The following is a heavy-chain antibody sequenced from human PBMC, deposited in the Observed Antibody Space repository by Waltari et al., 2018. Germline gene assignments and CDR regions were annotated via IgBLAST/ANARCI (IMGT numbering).Heavy chain of an antibody. CDR3: ARGARRTTVTTGWWYFDL. CDR2: SNSDGSST. V-gene: IGHV3-74*01. D-gene: IGHD4-17*01. CDR1: GFTSSMYW. J-gene: IGHJ2*01. Sequence: VQLVESGGGLVQPGGSLRLSCAASGFTSSMYWMPWVRQAPGKGLVWVSRSNSDGSSTSYADSVKGRFTISKDNAKNTVYLQMNSLRAEDTAIYYCARGARRTTVTTGWWYFDLWGRGTLVTVSS.